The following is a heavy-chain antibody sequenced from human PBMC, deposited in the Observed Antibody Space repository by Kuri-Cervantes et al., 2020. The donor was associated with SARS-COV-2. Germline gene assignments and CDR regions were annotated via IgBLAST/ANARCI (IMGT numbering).Heavy chain of an antibody. D-gene: IGHD1-26*01. CDR1: GFTFSDYY. CDR3: ARTLRTLSYGHSEWFDP. CDR2: ISSSVSTL. Sequence: LSLTCAASGFTFSDYYMSWIRQAPGKGLEWVSYISSSVSTLYYADSVKGRFTISRDNAKNSLYLQMNSLRAEDTAVYYCARTLRTLSYGHSEWFDPWGQGTLVTVSS. V-gene: IGHV3-11*04. J-gene: IGHJ5*02.